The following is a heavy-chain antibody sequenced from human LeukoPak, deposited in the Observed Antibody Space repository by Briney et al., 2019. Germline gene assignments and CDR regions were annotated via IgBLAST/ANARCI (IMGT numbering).Heavy chain of an antibody. V-gene: IGHV4-59*01. CDR3: AREDWNYVDAFDI. J-gene: IGHJ3*02. Sequence: PSETLSLTCTVSGGSISSYYWSWIRQPPGKGLEWIGYIYYSGSTNYNPSLKSRVTISVDTSKNQFSLKLSSVTAADTAVYYCAREDWNYVDAFDIWGQGTMVTVSS. D-gene: IGHD1-7*01. CDR1: GGSISSYY. CDR2: IYYSGST.